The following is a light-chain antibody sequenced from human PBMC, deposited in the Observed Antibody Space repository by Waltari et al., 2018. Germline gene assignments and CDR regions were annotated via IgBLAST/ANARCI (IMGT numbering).Light chain of an antibody. CDR1: SSNVVTHY. CDR3: ATWDDSLSGRV. J-gene: IGLJ3*02. Sequence: QSVLTQPPSASGTPGQRVHISCSGSSSNVVTHYLSWHLQLPRTAPQLLIYRNNQRPSGVPDRFSGSRYGTSASLAISGLRSEDEANYYCATWDDSLSGRVFGGGAKLTVL. V-gene: IGLV1-47*01. CDR2: RNN.